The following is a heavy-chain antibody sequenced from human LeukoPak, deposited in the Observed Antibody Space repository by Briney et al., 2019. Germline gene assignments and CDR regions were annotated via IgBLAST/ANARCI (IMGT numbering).Heavy chain of an antibody. CDR3: ARDHDNFFDY. V-gene: IGHV3-23*01. D-gene: IGHD3-9*01. Sequence: GGSLRLSCAASGFTFSGYAMSWVRQAPGKGLEWVSAVTTSGDNAYYVDSVKGRFTMSRDNSKNTLYLQMNSLGADDTAVYYCARDHDNFFDYWGQGTLVSVST. J-gene: IGHJ4*02. CDR2: VTTSGDNA. CDR1: GFTFSGYA.